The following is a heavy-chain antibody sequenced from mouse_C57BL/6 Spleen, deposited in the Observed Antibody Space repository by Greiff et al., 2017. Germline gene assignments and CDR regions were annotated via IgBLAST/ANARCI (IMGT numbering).Heavy chain of an antibody. J-gene: IGHJ2*01. V-gene: IGHV1-69*01. CDR2: IVPSDSYT. D-gene: IGHD2-5*01. Sequence: QVQLQQPGAELVMPGASVKLSCKASGYTFTSYWMHWVKQRPGQGLEWIGEIVPSDSYTNHNQKFKGKSTLTVDKSSSTAYMQLSSLTSEDSAVYYCARGDYRNYGPFDYWGQGTTLTVSS. CDR1: GYTFTSYW. CDR3: ARGDYRNYGPFDY.